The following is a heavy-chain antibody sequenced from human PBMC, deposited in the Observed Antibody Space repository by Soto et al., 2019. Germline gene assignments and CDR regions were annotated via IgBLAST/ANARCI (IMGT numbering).Heavy chain of an antibody. J-gene: IGHJ4*02. V-gene: IGHV1-3*01. CDR3: ARDREYTYYYDSSGSYYFDY. CDR1: AYTFTSYA. CDR2: INAANGNT. Sequence: ASVKVSCKASAYTFTSYAMHWVRQAPGQRLEWMGWINAANGNTRYSQNFQGRVTITRDTSANTAYMELSSLRSEDTAVYYCARDREYTYYYDSSGSYYFDYWGQGTLVTVSS. D-gene: IGHD3-22*01.